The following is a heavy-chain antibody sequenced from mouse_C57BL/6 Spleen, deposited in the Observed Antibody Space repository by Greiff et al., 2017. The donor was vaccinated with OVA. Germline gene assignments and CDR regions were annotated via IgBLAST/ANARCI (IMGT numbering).Heavy chain of an antibody. CDR2: IWWDDDK. CDR3: ARMPTYGYDDAMDY. D-gene: IGHD2-2*01. J-gene: IGHJ4*01. CDR1: GFSLSTFGMG. Sequence: QVTLKVCGPGILQPSQTLSLTCSFSGFSLSTFGMGVGWIRQPSGKGLEWLAHIWWDDDKYYNPALKSRLTISKDTSKNQVFLKIANVDTADTATYYCARMPTYGYDDAMDYWGQGTSVTVSS. V-gene: IGHV8-8*01.